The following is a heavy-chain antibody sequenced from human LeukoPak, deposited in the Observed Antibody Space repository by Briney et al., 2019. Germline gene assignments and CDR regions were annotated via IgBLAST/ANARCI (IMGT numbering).Heavy chain of an antibody. D-gene: IGHD3-10*01. V-gene: IGHV4-59*01. CDR3: AGTKHGGY. CDR2: IDHSGNT. J-gene: IGHJ4*02. CDR1: GFTFSHYW. Sequence: GSLRLSCAASGFTFSHYWMSWIRQPPGKGLEWIGYIDHSGNTNCDPSLKSRVTISVDTSKNQFSLKLNSVTAADTVMYYCAGTKHGGYWGQGTLVTVSS.